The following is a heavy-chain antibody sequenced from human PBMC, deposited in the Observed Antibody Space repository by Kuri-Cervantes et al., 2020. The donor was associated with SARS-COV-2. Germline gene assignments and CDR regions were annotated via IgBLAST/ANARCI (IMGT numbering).Heavy chain of an antibody. D-gene: IGHD3-9*01. V-gene: IGHV4-61*01. J-gene: IGHJ2*01. CDR1: GGSVSSGSYY. Sequence: ESLKISCTVSGGSVSSGSYYWSWIRQPPGKGLEWIGYIYNSGSTNYNPSLKSRVTISVDTSKNQFSLKLSSVTAADTAVYYCARWDSYYDILTGYYPTGYFDLWGRGTLVTVSS. CDR3: ARWDSYYDILTGYYPTGYFDL. CDR2: IYNSGST.